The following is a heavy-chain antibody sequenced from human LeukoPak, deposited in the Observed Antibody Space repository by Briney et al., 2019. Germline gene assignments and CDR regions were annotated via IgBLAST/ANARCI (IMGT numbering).Heavy chain of an antibody. V-gene: IGHV3-21*01. J-gene: IGHJ6*03. CDR2: ITSGGSYI. D-gene: IGHD1-26*01. Sequence: GGSLRLSCAASGFTFSNYNMNWVRQAPGKVLEWVSSITSGGSYIFYADSVKGRFTISRDNAKNSLYLQMNSLGPDDTAVYFCARDPSSGSYGPYYYYYMDVWGKGTTVTVAS. CDR1: GFTFSNYN. CDR3: ARDPSSGSYGPYYYYYMDV.